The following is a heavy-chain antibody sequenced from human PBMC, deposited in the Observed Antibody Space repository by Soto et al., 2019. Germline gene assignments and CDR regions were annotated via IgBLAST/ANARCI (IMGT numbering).Heavy chain of an antibody. V-gene: IGHV4-31*03. CDR2: IYYSGST. J-gene: IGHJ4*02. Sequence: PSETLSLTCTVSGGSISSGGYYWSWIRQHPGKGLEWIGYIYYSGSTYYNPSLKSRVTISVDTSKNQFSLKLSSVTAADTAVYYCARTGITIFGVVPYYFDYWGQGTLVTVS. CDR3: ARTGITIFGVVPYYFDY. D-gene: IGHD3-3*01. CDR1: GGSISSGGYY.